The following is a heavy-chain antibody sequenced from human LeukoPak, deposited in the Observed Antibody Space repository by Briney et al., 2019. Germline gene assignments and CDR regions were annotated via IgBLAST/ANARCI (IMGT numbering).Heavy chain of an antibody. D-gene: IGHD2-15*01. V-gene: IGHV3-23*01. CDR1: GFTVSSNY. Sequence: GGSLRLSCAASGFTVSSNYMSWVRQAPGKGLEWVSAVSGSGGSTFYADSVKGRFTISRVNSKNTLYLQMNSLRAEDTAVYYCAKRAYSVRGTTHFDSWGQGTLVTVSS. CDR3: AKRAYSVRGTTHFDS. J-gene: IGHJ4*02. CDR2: VSGSGGST.